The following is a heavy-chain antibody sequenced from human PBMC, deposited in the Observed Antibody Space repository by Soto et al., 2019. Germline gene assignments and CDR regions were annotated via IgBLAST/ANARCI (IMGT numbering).Heavy chain of an antibody. D-gene: IGHD6-19*01. CDR3: AKGARYSSGTIWFDT. Sequence: EVQLLELGGGLVQPGGSLRLSCAASGFIFSNFVMSWVRQAPGKGLEWVSAISGSGTTTYSADSVKGRFTISRDNSKNTLYLQMNSLRAEDTAVYYCAKGARYSSGTIWFDTWGQGTLVTVCS. J-gene: IGHJ5*02. CDR1: GFIFSNFV. V-gene: IGHV3-23*01. CDR2: ISGSGTTT.